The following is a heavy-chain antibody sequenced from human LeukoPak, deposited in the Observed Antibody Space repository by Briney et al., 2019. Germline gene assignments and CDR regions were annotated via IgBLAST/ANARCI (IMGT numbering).Heavy chain of an antibody. CDR2: ISWNSGSI. J-gene: IGHJ6*02. V-gene: IGHV3-9*01. D-gene: IGHD1-26*01. CDR3: AKDLGATGVYGMDV. CDR1: GLTFNNYD. Sequence: PGGSLRLSCVASGLTFNNYDMNWVRQAPGKGLERVSGISWNSGSIGYADSVKGRFTISRDNAKNSLYLQMNSLRAEDTALYYCAKDLGATGVYGMDVWGQGTTVTVSS.